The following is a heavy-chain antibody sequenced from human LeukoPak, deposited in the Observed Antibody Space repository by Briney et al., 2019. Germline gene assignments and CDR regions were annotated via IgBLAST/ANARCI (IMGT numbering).Heavy chain of an antibody. CDR2: IYHSGST. D-gene: IGHD6-6*01. CDR3: ARDWGVEGRPGYMDV. V-gene: IGHV4-38-2*02. J-gene: IGHJ6*03. Sequence: SETLSLTCTVSGYSISSGYYWGWIRQPPGKGLEWIGSIYHSGSTNYNPSLKSRVTILVDTSKNQVSLKLSSVTAADTAVYFCARDWGVEGRPGYMDVWGKGTTVTVSS. CDR1: GYSISSGYY.